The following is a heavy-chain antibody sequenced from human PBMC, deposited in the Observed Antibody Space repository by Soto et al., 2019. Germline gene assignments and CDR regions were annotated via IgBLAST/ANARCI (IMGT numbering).Heavy chain of an antibody. D-gene: IGHD3-3*01. J-gene: IGHJ4*02. Sequence: QVQLVQSGAEVTKPGASVKVSCKASGYTFTSYYMHWVRQAPGQGLEWMGIINPSGGSTSYAQKFQGRVTMTRDTSTSTVYMELSSLRSEDTAVYYCARAKGDGIFGVVIIGYYFDYWGQGTLVTVSS. CDR1: GYTFTSYY. V-gene: IGHV1-46*01. CDR3: ARAKGDGIFGVVIIGYYFDY. CDR2: INPSGGST.